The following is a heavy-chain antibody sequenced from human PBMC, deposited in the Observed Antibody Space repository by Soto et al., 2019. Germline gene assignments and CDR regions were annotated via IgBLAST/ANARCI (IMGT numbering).Heavy chain of an antibody. J-gene: IGHJ6*02. CDR1: GGTFSSYA. Sequence: GASVKVSCKASGGTFSSYAISWVRQAPGQGLEWMGGIIPIFGTANYAQKFQGRVTITADESTSTAYMELSSLRSEDTAVYYCAETPRKGSSYYYGMDVWGQGTTVTVSS. CDR2: IIPIFGTA. D-gene: IGHD2-2*01. V-gene: IGHV1-69*13. CDR3: AETPRKGSSYYYGMDV.